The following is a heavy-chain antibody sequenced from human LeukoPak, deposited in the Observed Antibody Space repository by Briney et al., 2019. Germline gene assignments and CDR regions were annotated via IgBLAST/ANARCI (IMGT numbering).Heavy chain of an antibody. CDR3: TRGRIGYCSGTCCDLDS. CDR1: GFTFGDHT. D-gene: IGHD2-2*01. Sequence: PGGSLRLSCTGSGFTFGDHTMNWVRQAPGKGLEWVGFIRTKPYGGTPEYAASVAGRFTISRDDSRGIAYLQMNSLKIEDTAVYFCTRGRIGYCSGTCCDLDSWGQGTLVTVPS. V-gene: IGHV3-49*04. J-gene: IGHJ4*02. CDR2: IRTKPYGGTP.